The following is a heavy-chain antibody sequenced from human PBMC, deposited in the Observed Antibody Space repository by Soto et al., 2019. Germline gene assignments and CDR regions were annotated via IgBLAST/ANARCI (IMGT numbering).Heavy chain of an antibody. Sequence: AASVKVSCKASGYTFTSYGISWVRQAPGQGLEWMGWISAYNGNTNYAQKLQGRVTMTTDTSTSTAYMELRSLRSDDTAVYYCARDLLDCSSTSCLTTDYWGQGTLVTVSS. CDR1: GYTFTSYG. CDR2: ISAYNGNT. CDR3: ARDLLDCSSTSCLTTDY. D-gene: IGHD2-2*01. V-gene: IGHV1-18*04. J-gene: IGHJ4*02.